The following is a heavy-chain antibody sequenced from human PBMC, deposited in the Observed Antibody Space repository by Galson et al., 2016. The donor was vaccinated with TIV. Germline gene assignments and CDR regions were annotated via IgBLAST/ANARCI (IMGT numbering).Heavy chain of an antibody. D-gene: IGHD1-1*01. J-gene: IGHJ3*01. V-gene: IGHV3-33*08. Sequence: SLRLSCAASGFSFSHYGMHWVRQAPGKGLEWLAVIRYDDLTTFYADSVKGRFFISRDDSRSTLYLDITSLTIDDTALYYCSTDRLWKDVWDGFGFWGQGTMVTVS. CDR3: STDRLWKDVWDGFGF. CDR1: GFSFSHYG. CDR2: IRYDDLTT.